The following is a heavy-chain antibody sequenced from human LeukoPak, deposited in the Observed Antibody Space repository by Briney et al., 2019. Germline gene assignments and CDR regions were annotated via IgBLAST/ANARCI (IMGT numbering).Heavy chain of an antibody. Sequence: GGSLRLSCAASGFTFSSYSMNWVRQAPGKGLEWVAFIRYDGSNIYWADSVKGRFTISRDNSKNTLYLRMNSLKTEDTAVYYCTRPSYGDAPYVDYWGQGTLVTVSS. CDR1: GFTFSSYS. CDR3: TRPSYGDAPYVDY. CDR2: IRYDGSNI. J-gene: IGHJ4*02. V-gene: IGHV3-33*08. D-gene: IGHD4-17*01.